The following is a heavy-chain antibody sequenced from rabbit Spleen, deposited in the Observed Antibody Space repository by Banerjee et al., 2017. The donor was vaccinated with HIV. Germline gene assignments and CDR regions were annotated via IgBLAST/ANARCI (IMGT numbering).Heavy chain of an antibody. CDR3: ARDTGSSFSSYGMDL. J-gene: IGHJ6*01. V-gene: IGHV1S40*01. CDR1: GVSFTISSY. Sequence: LEESGGDLVKPGASLTLTCTASGVSFTISSYMCWVRQAPGKGLEWIACIDSGSSGFTYFATWAKGRFTFSKTSSTTVTLQMTSLTVADTATYFCARDTGSSFSSYGMDLWGPGTLVTVS. CDR2: IDSGSSGFT. D-gene: IGHD8-1*01.